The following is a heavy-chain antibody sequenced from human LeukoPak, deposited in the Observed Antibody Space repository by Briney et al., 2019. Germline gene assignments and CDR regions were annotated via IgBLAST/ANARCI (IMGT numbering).Heavy chain of an antibody. CDR3: ARAGRGAYCSGGTCRLAFDI. D-gene: IGHD2-15*01. CDR2: ISVSGNYI. CDR1: GFTFSTYN. V-gene: IGHV3-21*01. J-gene: IGHJ3*02. Sequence: GGSLRLSCAASGFTFSTYNINWVRRAPGKGLEWVSSISVSGNYIYYADSLKGRFTISRDNAKSSLYLQMNSLRAEDTAVYYCARAGRGAYCSGGTCRLAFDIWGQGTMVTVSS.